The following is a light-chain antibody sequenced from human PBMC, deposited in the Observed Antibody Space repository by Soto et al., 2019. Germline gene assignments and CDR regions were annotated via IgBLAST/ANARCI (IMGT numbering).Light chain of an antibody. V-gene: IGLV1-40*01. Sequence: VLAQPPPVSGAPGQRVTISCTRGSSQVGAGYDVHWYQQLPGTAPKLLIYGNSNRPSGVPDRFSGSKSGTSASLAITGLQAEDEADYYGQSYDSSLSGYVFGTGTKVTVL. J-gene: IGLJ1*01. CDR2: GNS. CDR3: QSYDSSLSGYV. CDR1: SSQVGAGYD.